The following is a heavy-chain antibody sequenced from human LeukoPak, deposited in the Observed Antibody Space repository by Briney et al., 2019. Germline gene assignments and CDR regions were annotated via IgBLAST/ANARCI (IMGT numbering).Heavy chain of an antibody. J-gene: IGHJ4*02. CDR3: ARHIAARPHFDY. D-gene: IGHD6-6*01. CDR2: SGST. V-gene: IGHV4-38-2*02. CDR1: GYSISSGYY. Sequence: PSETLSLTCTVSGYSISSGYYWGWIRQPPGKGLEWIGSGSTYYNPSLKSRVTISVDTSKNQFSLKLSSVTAADTAVYYCARHIAARPHFDYWGQGTLVTVSS.